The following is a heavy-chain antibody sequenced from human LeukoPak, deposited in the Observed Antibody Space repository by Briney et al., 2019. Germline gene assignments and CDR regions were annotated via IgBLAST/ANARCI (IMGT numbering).Heavy chain of an antibody. V-gene: IGHV3-9*01. Sequence: GGSLRLSCAASGFTFDDYAMHWVRQAPGKGLEWVSGIRWNGGPIGYADSVKGRFTISRDNAKNSLYLQMNSLGAEDTALYYCAKIGGSGWDSFDYWGQGTLVTVSS. D-gene: IGHD6-19*01. J-gene: IGHJ4*02. CDR2: IRWNGGPI. CDR3: AKIGGSGWDSFDY. CDR1: GFTFDDYA.